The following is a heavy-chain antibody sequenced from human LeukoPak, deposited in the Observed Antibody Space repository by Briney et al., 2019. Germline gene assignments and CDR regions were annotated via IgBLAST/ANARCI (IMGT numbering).Heavy chain of an antibody. CDR1: GYTFTSYG. J-gene: IGHJ4*02. CDR2: ISAYNGNT. V-gene: IGHV1-18*01. Sequence: ASVKVSCKASGYTFTSYGISWVRQAPGQGFEWMGWISAYNGNTNYAQKLQGRVTMTTDTSTSTAYMELRRLRSDDTAVYYCARLVVVVVAATPLLYYFDYWGQGTLVTVSS. D-gene: IGHD2-15*01. CDR3: ARLVVVVVAATPLLYYFDY.